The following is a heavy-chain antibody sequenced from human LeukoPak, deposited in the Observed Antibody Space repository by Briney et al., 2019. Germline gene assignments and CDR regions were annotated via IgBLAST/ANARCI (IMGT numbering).Heavy chain of an antibody. CDR3: ASRRYNCNYPDV. Sequence: ASVKVSCKASVYTFTDYYLHWVRQAPGQGLEWMGWISPNSGDTNSAQKFQGRVTMTRDTSISTAYMELSWLRTDDTAVYYCASRRYNCNYPDVWGKGTTVTVSS. D-gene: IGHD1-14*01. CDR2: ISPNSGDT. V-gene: IGHV1-2*02. CDR1: VYTFTDYY. J-gene: IGHJ6*03.